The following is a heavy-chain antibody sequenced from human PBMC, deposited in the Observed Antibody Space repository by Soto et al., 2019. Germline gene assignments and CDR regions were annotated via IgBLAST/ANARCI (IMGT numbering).Heavy chain of an antibody. D-gene: IGHD2-15*01. CDR3: ARPQDYCSGGSCYSLDY. CDR1: GGTFSSYA. CDR2: IIPIFGTA. V-gene: IGHV1-69*13. Sequence: SVKVSCKASGGTFSSYAISWVRQAPGQGLEWMGGIIPIFGTANYAQKFQGRVTITADESTSTAYMELSSLRSEDTAVYYCARPQDYCSGGSCYSLDYWGQGTLVTVSS. J-gene: IGHJ4*02.